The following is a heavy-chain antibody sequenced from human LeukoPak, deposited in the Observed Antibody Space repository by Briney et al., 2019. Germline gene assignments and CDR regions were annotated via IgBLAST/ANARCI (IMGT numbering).Heavy chain of an antibody. V-gene: IGHV3-21*01. J-gene: IGHJ6*03. CDR2: ISSSSSYI. D-gene: IGHD3-9*01. CDR1: GFTFSSYS. CDR3: ARVRYYDILTGYPYYYYYMDV. Sequence: PGGSLRLSCAASGFTFSSYSMNWVRQAPGKGLEWVSSISSSSSYIYYADSVKGRFTISRDNAKNSLYLQMNSLRAEDTAVYYCARVRYYDILTGYPYYYYYMDVWGKGTTVTISS.